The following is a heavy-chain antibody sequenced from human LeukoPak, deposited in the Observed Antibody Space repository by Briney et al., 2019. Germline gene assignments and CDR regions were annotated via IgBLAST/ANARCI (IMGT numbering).Heavy chain of an antibody. CDR2: ISFDGSNK. J-gene: IGHJ5*02. Sequence: GRSLRLSCAASGFSISNYGFHWVRQAPGKGLEWVAVISFDGSNKFYADSVKGRFTISRDNSKNTLYLQMNSLRAEDTALYYCAKPYSGTILTGWFDPWGQGTLVTVSS. CDR1: GFSISNYG. CDR3: AKPYSGTILTGWFDP. D-gene: IGHD3-9*01. V-gene: IGHV3-30*18.